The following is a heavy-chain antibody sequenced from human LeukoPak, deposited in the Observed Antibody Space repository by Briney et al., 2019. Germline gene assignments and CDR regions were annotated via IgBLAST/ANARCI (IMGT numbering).Heavy chain of an antibody. V-gene: IGHV1-2*02. D-gene: IGHD3-22*01. CDR1: GYTFTGYY. Sequence: GASVKVSCKASGYTFTGYYMHWVRQAPGQGLEWMGWINPNGGGTNYAQKFQGRVTMTRDTSISTAYMELSRLRSDDTAVYYCARGSSPYYDSSGYSFFDYWGQGTLVTVSS. J-gene: IGHJ4*02. CDR3: ARGSSPYYDSSGYSFFDY. CDR2: INPNGGGT.